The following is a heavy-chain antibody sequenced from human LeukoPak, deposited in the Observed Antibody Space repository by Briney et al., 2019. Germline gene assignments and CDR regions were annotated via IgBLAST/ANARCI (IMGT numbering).Heavy chain of an antibody. CDR3: ARDLPADYGDYQV. J-gene: IGHJ6*04. CDR2: IYHSGST. Sequence: SETLSLTCTVSGYSISSGYYWGWIRQPPGKGLEWIGSIYHSGSTYYNPSLKSRATISVDTSKNQFSLKLSSVTAADTAVYYCARDLPADYGDYQVWGKGTTVTVSS. V-gene: IGHV4-38-2*02. CDR1: GYSISSGYY. D-gene: IGHD4-17*01.